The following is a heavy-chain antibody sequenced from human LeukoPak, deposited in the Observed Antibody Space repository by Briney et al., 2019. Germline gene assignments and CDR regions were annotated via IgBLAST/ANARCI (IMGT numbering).Heavy chain of an antibody. D-gene: IGHD4-17*01. Sequence: VQPGGSLRLSCAASGFTFSSYSMNWVRQAPGKGLEWVSYISSSSSTIYYADSVKGRFTISRDNAKNSLHLQMNSLRDEDTAVYYCARDTPTQYFDYWGQGTLVTVSS. V-gene: IGHV3-48*02. CDR2: ISSSSSTI. J-gene: IGHJ4*02. CDR3: ARDTPTQYFDY. CDR1: GFTFSSYS.